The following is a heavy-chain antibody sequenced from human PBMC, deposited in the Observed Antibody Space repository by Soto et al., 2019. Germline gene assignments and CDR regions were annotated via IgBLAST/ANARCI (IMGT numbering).Heavy chain of an antibody. J-gene: IGHJ3*01. CDR3: ASRERVDAFDV. CDR2: IIPISGTI. V-gene: IGHV1-69*01. CDR1: GGTFRTYG. D-gene: IGHD1-26*01. Sequence: QVQLVQSGAEVKKPGSSVKVSCKASGGTFRTYGITWVRQASGQGLEWMGGIIPISGTIKFAQKSQGRLTITPDESTSTVYMELSSLTSEDTAVYYCASRERVDAFDVWGQGTMVTVSS.